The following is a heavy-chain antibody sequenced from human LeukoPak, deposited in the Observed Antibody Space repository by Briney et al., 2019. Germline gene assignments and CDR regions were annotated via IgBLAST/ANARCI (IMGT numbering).Heavy chain of an antibody. CDR3: ARDRATVVTPGAFDI. D-gene: IGHD4-23*01. CDR1: GGTFSSYA. CDR2: IIPIFGTA. Sequence: ASVKVSCKASGGTFSSYAISWVRQAPGQGLEWMGGIIPIFGTANYAQKFQGRATITADKSTSTAYMELSSLRAEDTAVYYCARDRATVVTPGAFDIWGQGTMVTVSS. J-gene: IGHJ3*02. V-gene: IGHV1-69*06.